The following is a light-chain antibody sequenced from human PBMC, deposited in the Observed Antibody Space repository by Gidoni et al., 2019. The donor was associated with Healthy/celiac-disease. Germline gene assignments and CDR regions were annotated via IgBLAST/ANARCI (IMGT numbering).Light chain of an antibody. V-gene: IGKV3-20*01. CDR2: GAS. CDR1: HSVSISY. J-gene: IGKJ3*01. CDR3: QQYGSATIFT. Sequence: DTVLTQSPGTLSLSPGVRATLSYTVSHSVSISYLARYQQKPGQTPRLLIYGASSRATGMPDRFSGSGAGTEFTLSISRRGPEDFAVYYCQQYGSATIFTFGPGTKVDIK.